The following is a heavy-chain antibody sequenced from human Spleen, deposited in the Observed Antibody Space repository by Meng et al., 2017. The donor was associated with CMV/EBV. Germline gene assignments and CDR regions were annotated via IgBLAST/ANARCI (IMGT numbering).Heavy chain of an antibody. J-gene: IGHJ4*02. CDR2: IRTKTYGMTT. V-gene: IGHV3-49*04. CDR3: TRDLRLSGQWLYHFDI. Sequence: GGSLRLSCTASQFTFGDYTMNWVRQAPGRGLEWVGFIRTKTYGMTTEYAASVKGRFILSRDDSNRIAYLQMNSLKAEDTGMYFCTRDLRLSGQWLYHFDIWGQGTMVTVSS. CDR1: QFTFGDYT. D-gene: IGHD6-19*01.